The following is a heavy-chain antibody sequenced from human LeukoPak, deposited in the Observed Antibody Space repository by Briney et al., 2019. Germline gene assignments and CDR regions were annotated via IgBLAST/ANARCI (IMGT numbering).Heavy chain of an antibody. CDR3: ARGSGYSSGWATY. Sequence: SETLSLTCTVSGGSISSHYWSWIRQPPGKGLEWIGYIYYSGSTNYNPSLKSRVTISVDTSKSQFSLKLSSVTAADTAVYYCARGSGYSSGWATYWGQGTLVTVSS. J-gene: IGHJ4*02. CDR1: GGSISSHY. D-gene: IGHD6-19*01. V-gene: IGHV4-59*11. CDR2: IYYSGST.